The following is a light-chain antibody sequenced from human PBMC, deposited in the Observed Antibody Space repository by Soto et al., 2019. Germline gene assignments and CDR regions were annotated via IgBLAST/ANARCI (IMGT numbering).Light chain of an antibody. CDR2: GAS. J-gene: IGKJ4*01. CDR1: QSFRSSY. CDR3: QQYGSSPLT. V-gene: IGKV3-20*01. Sequence: EIVLTQSPGTLSLSPGERATLSCRASQSFRSSYLAWYQQKPGQAPRLLIYGASSRATGLPGRFSGSGSGTDFTLTISRLEPEDFAVYYCQQYGSSPLTFGGGTKVEIK.